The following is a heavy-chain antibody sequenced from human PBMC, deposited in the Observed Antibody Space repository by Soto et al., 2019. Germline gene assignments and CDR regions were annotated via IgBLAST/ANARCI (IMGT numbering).Heavy chain of an antibody. CDR1: GFTFNSYW. CDR3: TTLSWDASDWH. J-gene: IGHJ4*02. V-gene: IGHV3-7*03. CDR2: INHDGSDK. Sequence: PGGSLRLPCVTSGFTFNSYWWSWVRQTTGQGLECVARINHDGSDKNYVDAVKGRFTISRDNAKNSLFLQRNSLRAEDTAVYYCTTLSWDASDWHWGLGALVTVSS. D-gene: IGHD6-19*01.